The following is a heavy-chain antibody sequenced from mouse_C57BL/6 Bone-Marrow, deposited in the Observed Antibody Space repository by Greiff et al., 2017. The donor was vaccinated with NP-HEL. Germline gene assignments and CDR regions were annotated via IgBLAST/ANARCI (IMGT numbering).Heavy chain of an antibody. CDR2: ISNGGGST. CDR3: ARQGGGLLRPYYAMDY. V-gene: IGHV5-12*01. CDR1: GFTFSDYY. D-gene: IGHD1-2*01. Sequence: EVQLVESGGGLVQPGGSLKLSCAASGFTFSDYYMYWVRQTPEKRLEWVAYISNGGGSTYYPDTVKGRFTISRDNAKNTLYLQMSRLKSEDTAMYYCARQGGGLLRPYYAMDYWGKGTSVTVDS. J-gene: IGHJ4*01.